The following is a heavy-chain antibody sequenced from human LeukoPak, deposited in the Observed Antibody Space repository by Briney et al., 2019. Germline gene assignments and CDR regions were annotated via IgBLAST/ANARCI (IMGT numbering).Heavy chain of an antibody. J-gene: IGHJ1*01. CDR1: GFVFSNYW. CDR2: IQQHGSET. V-gene: IGHV3-7*01. Sequence: GGSLRLSCEGSGFVFSNYWMSWVRQAPGKGLEWVANIQQHGSETYYGDSVKGRFTISRDNAKNSLYLQMNSLRAEDTAVYYCASYSSSNGREFQYWGQGTLVTVSS. D-gene: IGHD2-2*01. CDR3: ASYSSSNGREFQY.